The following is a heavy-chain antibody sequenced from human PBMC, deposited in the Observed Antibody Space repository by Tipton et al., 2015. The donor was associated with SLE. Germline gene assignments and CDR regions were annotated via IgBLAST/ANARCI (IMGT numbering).Heavy chain of an antibody. CDR3: AREGNYSGGSCWNWFDP. J-gene: IGHJ5*02. Sequence: TLSLTCTVSGGSISSGSYYWSWIRQPAGKGLEWIGRIYTSGSTNYNPSLKSRVTISVDTSKNQFSLKLSSVTAADTAVYYCAREGNYSGGSCWNWFDPWGQGTLVTVSS. CDR1: GGSISSGSYY. V-gene: IGHV4-61*02. CDR2: IYTSGST. D-gene: IGHD2-15*01.